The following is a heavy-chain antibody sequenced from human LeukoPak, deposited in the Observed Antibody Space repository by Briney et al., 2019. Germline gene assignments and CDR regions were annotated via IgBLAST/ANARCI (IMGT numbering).Heavy chain of an antibody. V-gene: IGHV1-69*04. J-gene: IGHJ4*02. D-gene: IGHD3-22*01. Sequence: SVKVSCKASGGTFSSYAISRVRQAPGQGLAWMGRIIPILGIANYAQKFQGRVTITADKSTSTAYMELSSLRSEDTAVYYCASYDSSGYYFSYFDYWGQGTLVTVSS. CDR2: IIPILGIA. CDR3: ASYDSSGYYFSYFDY. CDR1: GGTFSSYA.